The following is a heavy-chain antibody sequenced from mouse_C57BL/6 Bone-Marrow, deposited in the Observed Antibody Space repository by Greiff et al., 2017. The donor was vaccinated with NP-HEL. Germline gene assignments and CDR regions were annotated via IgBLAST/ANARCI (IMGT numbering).Heavy chain of an antibody. CDR3: ARHYGNYFDY. D-gene: IGHD2-1*01. CDR2: IYPRSGNT. Sequence: VHLVESGAELARPGASVKLSCKASGYTFTSYGISWVKQRTGQGLEWIGEIYPRSGNTYYNEKFKGKATLTADKSSSTAYMELRSLTSEDSAVYFCARHYGNYFDYWGQGTTLTVSS. V-gene: IGHV1-81*01. CDR1: GYTFTSYG. J-gene: IGHJ2*01.